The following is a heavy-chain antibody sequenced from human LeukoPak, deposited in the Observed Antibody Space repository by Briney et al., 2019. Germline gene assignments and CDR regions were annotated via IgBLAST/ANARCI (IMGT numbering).Heavy chain of an antibody. CDR1: GFTVSSNY. V-gene: IGHV3-53*01. J-gene: IGHJ6*04. CDR2: IYSGGST. D-gene: IGHD2-15*01. CDR3: ARDGYYCSGGSCYDGMDV. Sequence: GGSLRLSCAASGFTVSSNYMSWVRQAPGKGLEWVSVIYSGGSTYYADSVKGRSTISRDNSKNTLYLQMNSLRAEDTAVYYCARDGYYCSGGSCYDGMDVWGKGTTVTVSS.